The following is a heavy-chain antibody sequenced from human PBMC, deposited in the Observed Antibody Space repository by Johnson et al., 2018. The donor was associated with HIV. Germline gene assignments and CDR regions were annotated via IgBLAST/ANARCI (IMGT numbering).Heavy chain of an antibody. D-gene: IGHD1-20*01. Sequence: VQLMESGGGVVRPGGSLRLSCAASGFTFDDYGMSWVRQAPGKGLEWVSGINWNGGSTYYADSVKGRFTISRDNSKNTLYLQMNSLRVEDTALYYCAKDNLAEAFDIWGQGTMVTVSS. J-gene: IGHJ3*02. V-gene: IGHV3-20*04. CDR2: INWNGGST. CDR1: GFTFDDYG. CDR3: AKDNLAEAFDI.